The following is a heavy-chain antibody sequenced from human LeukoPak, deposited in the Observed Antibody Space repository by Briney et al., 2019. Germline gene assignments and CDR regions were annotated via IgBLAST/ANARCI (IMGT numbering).Heavy chain of an antibody. V-gene: IGHV7-4-1*02. Sequence: ASVKVSCKASGGTFSSYAISWVRQAPGQGLEWMGWINTNTGNPTYAQGFTGRFVFSLDTSVSTAYLQISSLKAEDTAVYYCASGIAVAGTVFDAFDIWGQGTMVTVSS. J-gene: IGHJ3*02. D-gene: IGHD6-19*01. CDR2: INTNTGNP. CDR1: GGTFSSYA. CDR3: ASGIAVAGTVFDAFDI.